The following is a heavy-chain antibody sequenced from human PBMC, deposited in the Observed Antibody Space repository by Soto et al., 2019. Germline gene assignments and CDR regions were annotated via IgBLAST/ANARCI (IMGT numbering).Heavy chain of an antibody. D-gene: IGHD2-21*02. CDR3: VRGADRYKCGF. CDR2: VHYSGSI. V-gene: IGHV4-31*02. Sequence: WTWIRQHPGKGLEWIGPVHYSGSIYYNPSLRSRVTMSVDTSKNQVSLELTSVTVADTAVYYCVRGADRYKCGFWGQGTLVTVSS. J-gene: IGHJ4*02.